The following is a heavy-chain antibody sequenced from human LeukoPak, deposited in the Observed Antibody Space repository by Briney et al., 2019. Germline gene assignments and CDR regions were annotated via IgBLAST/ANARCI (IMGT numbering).Heavy chain of an antibody. V-gene: IGHV4-61*02. D-gene: IGHD3-9*01. Sequence: TLSLTCTVSGGSISSSSYYWSWIRQPAGKGLEWIGRIYTSGSTNYNPSLKSRVTMSVDTSKNQFSLKLSSVTAADTAVYYCARDNSDILTGYYRAFDYWGQGTLVTVSS. CDR2: IYTSGST. CDR1: GGSISSSSYY. J-gene: IGHJ4*02. CDR3: ARDNSDILTGYYRAFDY.